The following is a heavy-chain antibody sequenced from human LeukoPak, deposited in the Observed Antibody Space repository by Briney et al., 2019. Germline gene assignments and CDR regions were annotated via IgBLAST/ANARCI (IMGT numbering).Heavy chain of an antibody. CDR3: AMTLSIAARLSWFDP. Sequence: GASVKVSCKASGGTFSSYAISWVLQAPGQGLEWMGGIIPIFGTANYAQKFQGRVTITTDESTSTAYMELSSLRSEDTAVYYCAMTLSIAARLSWFDPWGQGTLVTVSS. CDR2: IIPIFGTA. J-gene: IGHJ5*02. D-gene: IGHD6-6*01. V-gene: IGHV1-69*05. CDR1: GGTFSSYA.